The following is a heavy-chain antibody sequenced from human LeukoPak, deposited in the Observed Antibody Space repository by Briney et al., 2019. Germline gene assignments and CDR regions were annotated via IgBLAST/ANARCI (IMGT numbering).Heavy chain of an antibody. Sequence: PGGSLRLSCAASGFTFSSYAMSWVRQAPGKGLEWVSAISGRGGSPSYADSVKGRFTISRDNSKNTLYLQMNSLRAEDTAVYYCATLAPTVVKQGFDYWGQGTLVTVSS. D-gene: IGHD4-11*01. CDR2: ISGRGGSP. CDR1: GFTFSSYA. V-gene: IGHV3-23*01. J-gene: IGHJ4*02. CDR3: ATLAPTVVKQGFDY.